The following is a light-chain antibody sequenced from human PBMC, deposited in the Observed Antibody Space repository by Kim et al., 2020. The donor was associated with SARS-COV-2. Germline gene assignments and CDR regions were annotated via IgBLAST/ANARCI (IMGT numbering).Light chain of an antibody. V-gene: IGKV1-5*03. CDR2: KAS. J-gene: IGKJ1*01. CDR1: QSISSW. CDR3: QQYNSYSPTWT. Sequence: GDRVTITCRASQSISSWLAWYQQKPGKAPKLLISKASSLESGVPSRFSGSGSGTEFTLTISSLQPDDFATYYCQQYNSYSPTWTFGQGTKVDIK.